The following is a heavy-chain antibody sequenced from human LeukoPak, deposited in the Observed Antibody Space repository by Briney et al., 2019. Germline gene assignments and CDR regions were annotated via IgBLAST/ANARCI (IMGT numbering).Heavy chain of an antibody. CDR3: ARHGAYSNAWDFFDY. D-gene: IGHD5-18*01. J-gene: IGHJ4*02. V-gene: IGHV4-34*01. Sequence: SQTLSLTCAVYGGSFSGYYWSWTRQPPGKGLEWIGEINHSGSTNYNPSLKSRVTISVDTSKNQLSLKLNSVTAADTAVYYCARHGAYSNAWDFFDYWGQGTLVTVSP. CDR1: GGSFSGYY. CDR2: INHSGST.